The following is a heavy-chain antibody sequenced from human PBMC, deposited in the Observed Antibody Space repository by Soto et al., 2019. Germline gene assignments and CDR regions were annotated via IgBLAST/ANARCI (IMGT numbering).Heavy chain of an antibody. J-gene: IGHJ4*02. CDR3: TTRLTAHFDF. Sequence: GGSLNLSCAASVVIVNNYAMGWFRQAPGKGLEWVSTISDSVTGNTHYADSVKGRSTISRDDSRNTIYFQMDSLRVEDTAVYYCTTRLTAHFDFWGQGTVVTVSS. CDR1: VVIVNNYA. V-gene: IGHV3-23*01. CDR2: ISDSVTGNT. D-gene: IGHD2-21*02.